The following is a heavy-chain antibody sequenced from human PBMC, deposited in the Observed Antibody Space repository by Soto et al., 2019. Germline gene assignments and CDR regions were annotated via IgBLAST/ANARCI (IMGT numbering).Heavy chain of an antibody. CDR1: GGSISSYY. Sequence: KASETLSLTCTVSGGSISSYYWSWIRQFPGKGLEWIGYIHYTGSTKYNPSLKSRVTISVDTSKNQISLRLSSVTVADTAVYYCARDRYSYGRWGQGVLVTAPQ. D-gene: IGHD5-18*01. J-gene: IGHJ4*02. CDR3: ARDRYSYGR. CDR2: IHYTGST. V-gene: IGHV4-59*12.